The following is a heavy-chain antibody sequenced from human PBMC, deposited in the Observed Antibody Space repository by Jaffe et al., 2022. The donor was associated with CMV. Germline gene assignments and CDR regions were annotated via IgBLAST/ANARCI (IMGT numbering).Heavy chain of an antibody. CDR2: IYYSGST. CDR3: ARDDCTNGVRECGMDV. J-gene: IGHJ6*02. CDR1: GGSVSSGSYY. V-gene: IGHV4-61*01. D-gene: IGHD2-8*01. Sequence: QVQLQESGPGLVKPSETLSLTCTVSGGSVSSGSYYWSWIRQPPGKGLEWIGYIYYSGSTNYNPSLKSRVTISVDTSKNQFSLKLSSVTAADTAVYYCARDDCTNGVRECGMDVWGQGTTVTVSS.